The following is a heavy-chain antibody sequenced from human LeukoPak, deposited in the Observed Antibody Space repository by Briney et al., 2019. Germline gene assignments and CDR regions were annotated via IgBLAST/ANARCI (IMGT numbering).Heavy chain of an antibody. CDR1: GFTFSSYW. V-gene: IGHV3-74*01. J-gene: IGHJ3*02. D-gene: IGHD3-10*01. CDR2: INSDGSST. Sequence: PGGSLGLSCAASGFTFSSYWMHWVRQAPGKGLVWVSRINSDGSSTSYADSVKGRFTISRDNAKNTLYLQMNSLRAEDTAVYYCSTGSGHAFDIWGRGTMVTVSS. CDR3: STGSGHAFDI.